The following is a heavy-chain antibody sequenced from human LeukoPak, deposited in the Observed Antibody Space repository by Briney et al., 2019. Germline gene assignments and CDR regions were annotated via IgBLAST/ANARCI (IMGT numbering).Heavy chain of an antibody. CDR1: GGSISSSSYY. Sequence: SETLSLTCTVSGGSISSSSYYWGWIRQPPGKGLEWIGSIYYSGSTYYNPSLKSRVTISVDTSKNQFSLKLSSVTAADTAVYYCAREAEYFQHWGQGTLVTVSS. CDR3: AREAEYFQH. V-gene: IGHV4-39*07. J-gene: IGHJ1*01. CDR2: IYYSGST.